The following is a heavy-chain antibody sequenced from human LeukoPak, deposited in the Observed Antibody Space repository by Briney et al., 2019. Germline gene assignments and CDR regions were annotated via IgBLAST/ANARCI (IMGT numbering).Heavy chain of an antibody. D-gene: IGHD6-6*01. CDR1: GVTSNY. CDR3: AGGGEAARSLDY. J-gene: IGHJ4*02. Sequence: GGSLRLSCAASGVTSNYMTWVRQAPGKGLEWVSFIYNGGTTYYADSVEGRFTISRDNSKSTLFVYLQMNSLRTDDTAVYYCAGGGEAARSLDYWGQGTLVTVSS. CDR2: IYNGGTT. V-gene: IGHV3-66*02.